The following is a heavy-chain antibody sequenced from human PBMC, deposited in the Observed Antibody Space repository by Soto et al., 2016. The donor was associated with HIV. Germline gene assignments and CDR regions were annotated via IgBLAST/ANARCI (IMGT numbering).Heavy chain of an antibody. CDR1: EFNFKNYA. CDR3: VKGSVYNVRGXFDS. Sequence: EVQLLESGGDLVRPGTSLRLSCVGTEFNFKNYAMMWVRQAPGKGPDWVSGISGSGISSHYRNSVKGRFTISRDNSKNTLYLQMNSLTVEDTAVYYCVKGSVYNVRGXFDSWGLGTLVTVSS. CDR2: ISGSGISS. V-gene: IGHV3-23*01. D-gene: IGHD3-10*02. J-gene: IGHJ4*02.